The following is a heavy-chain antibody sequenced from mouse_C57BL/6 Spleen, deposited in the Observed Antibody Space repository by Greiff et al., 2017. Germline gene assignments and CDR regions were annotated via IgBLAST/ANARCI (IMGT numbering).Heavy chain of an antibody. Sequence: EVQGVESGGGLVKPGGSLQLSCAASGFTFSDYGMHWVRQAPEKGLEWVAYISSGSSTIYYADTVKGRFTISRDNAKNTLFLQMASLRSEYTAMYYCARGFLYYGSSFFAYWGQGTLVTVSA. J-gene: IGHJ3*01. V-gene: IGHV5-17*01. CDR3: ARGFLYYGSSFFAY. CDR2: ISSGSSTI. D-gene: IGHD1-1*01. CDR1: GFTFSDYG.